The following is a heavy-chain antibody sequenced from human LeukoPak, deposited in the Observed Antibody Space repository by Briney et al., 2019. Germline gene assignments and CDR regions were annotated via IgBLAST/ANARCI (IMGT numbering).Heavy chain of an antibody. CDR3: ARNRPIMGITDAFDV. CDR2: LHYSGSS. V-gene: IGHV4-59*01. CDR1: GVSISNYY. J-gene: IGHJ3*01. Sequence: SETLSLTCSVSGVSISNYYWSWIRQSPGRELEWIGHLHYSGSSSSNPSLRSRVTTSVDMSKNQFSLRLTSVTAADTAVYYCARNRPIMGITDAFDVWGQGTMVTVSS. D-gene: IGHD1-26*01.